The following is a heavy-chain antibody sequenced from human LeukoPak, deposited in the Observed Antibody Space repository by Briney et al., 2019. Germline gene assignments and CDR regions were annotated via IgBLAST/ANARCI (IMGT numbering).Heavy chain of an antibody. J-gene: IGHJ4*02. Sequence: SETLSLTCAVYGGSFSGYYWSWIRQPPGKGLEWIGEINHNGSTNYNPSLKSRVTISVDTSKNQFSLKLSSVTTADTAVYYCARGLGLELRNWGQGTLVTVSS. D-gene: IGHD1-7*01. CDR3: ARGLGLELRN. V-gene: IGHV4-34*01. CDR1: GGSFSGYY. CDR2: INHNGST.